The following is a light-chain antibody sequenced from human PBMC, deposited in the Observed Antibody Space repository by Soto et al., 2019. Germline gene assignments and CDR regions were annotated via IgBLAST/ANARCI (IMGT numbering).Light chain of an antibody. V-gene: IGLV4-60*03. J-gene: IGLJ2*01. CDR2: LEGSGTY. CDR3: ETWDSNTHSP. CDR1: SGHSNNI. Sequence: QAVVTQSSSASASLGSSVKLTCTLDSGHSNNIIAWHQQQPGKAPRYLMKLEGSGTYTKGSGVPDRFSGSSSGADRYLTISNLQSEDEAVYHCETWDSNTHSPFGGGTKLTV.